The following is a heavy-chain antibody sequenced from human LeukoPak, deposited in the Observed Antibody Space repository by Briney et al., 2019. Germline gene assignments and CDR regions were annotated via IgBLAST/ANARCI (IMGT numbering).Heavy chain of an antibody. J-gene: IGHJ6*02. V-gene: IGHV1-2*06. CDR3: ARDDAASYYYYGMDV. D-gene: IGHD6-25*01. CDR1: GYTFTGYY. CDR2: TNPNSGGT. Sequence: ALVKVSCTASGYTFTGYYMHWVRQAPGQGLEWMGRTNPNSGGTNYAQKFQGRVTMTRDTSISTAYMELSRLRSDDTAVYYCARDDAASYYYYGMDVWGQGTTVTVS.